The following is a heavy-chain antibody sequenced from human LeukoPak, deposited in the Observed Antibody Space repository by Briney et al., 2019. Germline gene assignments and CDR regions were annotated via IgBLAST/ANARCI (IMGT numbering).Heavy chain of an antibody. V-gene: IGHV1-3*01. CDR2: INAGNGNT. Sequence: ASVKVSCKASGYTFTSYAMHWVRQAPGQRLEWMGWINAGNGNTKYSQKFQGRVTITRDTSASTAYMELSSLRSEDTAVYYCARDQAYGIAGAGTYYYGMDVWGKGTTVTVSS. CDR1: GYTFTSYA. D-gene: IGHD6-19*01. CDR3: ARDQAYGIAGAGTYYYGMDV. J-gene: IGHJ6*04.